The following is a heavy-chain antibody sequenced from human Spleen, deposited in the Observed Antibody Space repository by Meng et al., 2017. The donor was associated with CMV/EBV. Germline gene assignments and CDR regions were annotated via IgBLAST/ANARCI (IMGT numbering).Heavy chain of an antibody. V-gene: IGHV4-61*01. D-gene: IGHD1-1*01. Sequence: CTVSGGSVSMWSYYLSWIRQPPGKGLEFIGYIRYSGSTIYNPPLNSRVTISLDTSKNQFSLKLTSVTAADTAVYYCARGELERLGVDPWGQGTLVTVSS. CDR3: ARGELERLGVDP. CDR1: GGSVSMWSYY. J-gene: IGHJ5*02. CDR2: IRYSGST.